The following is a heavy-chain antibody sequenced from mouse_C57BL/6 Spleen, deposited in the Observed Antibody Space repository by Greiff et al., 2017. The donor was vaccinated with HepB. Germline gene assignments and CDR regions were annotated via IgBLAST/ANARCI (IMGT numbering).Heavy chain of an antibody. J-gene: IGHJ1*03. CDR2: IDPETGGT. D-gene: IGHD2-4*01. Sequence: VKLMESGAELVRPGASVTLSCKASGYTFTDYEMHWVKQTPVHGLEWIGAIDPETGGTAYNQKFKGKAILTADKSSSTAYMELRSLTSEDSAVYYCTQGGYYDYDGWYFDVWGTGTTVTVSS. CDR3: TQGGYYDYDGWYFDV. V-gene: IGHV1-15*01. CDR1: GYTFTDYE.